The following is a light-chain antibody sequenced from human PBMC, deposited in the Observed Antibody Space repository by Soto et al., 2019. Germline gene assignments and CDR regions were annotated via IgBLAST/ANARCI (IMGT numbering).Light chain of an antibody. CDR1: QSIISW. V-gene: IGKV1-5*01. CDR3: QQLLSYPIT. J-gene: IGKJ5*01. CDR2: DAS. Sequence: DVQITQSPSALSASVGDRVTITCRASQSIISWFAWYQQKPSKAPKLLIYDASTLQSGVPLRFSGSGSATSFTLTISSLQPEDFATYYCQQLLSYPITFGHGTRLEIK.